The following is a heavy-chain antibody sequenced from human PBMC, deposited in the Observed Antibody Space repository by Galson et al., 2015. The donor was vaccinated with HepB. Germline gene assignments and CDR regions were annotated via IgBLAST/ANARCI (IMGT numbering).Heavy chain of an antibody. CDR3: AHRQAYYDGRGLGGFDM. CDR2: IYWDDEK. Sequence: PALVKTTQPLTLPCTFSGFSLSTRGVGVGWLRQPPGKALEWLALIYWDDEKRYRLSLKSRPTITRDTSKNQVVLTMTNIDPVDTATYFCAHRQAYYDGRGLGGFDMWGQGTMVTVSS. D-gene: IGHD3-22*01. CDR1: GFSLSTRGVG. V-gene: IGHV2-5*02. J-gene: IGHJ3*02.